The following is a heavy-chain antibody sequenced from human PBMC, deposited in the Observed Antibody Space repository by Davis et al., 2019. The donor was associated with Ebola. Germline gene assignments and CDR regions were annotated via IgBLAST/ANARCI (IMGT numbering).Heavy chain of an antibody. V-gene: IGHV3-48*04. CDR3: ARGTTREYSGYAGY. D-gene: IGHD5-12*01. J-gene: IGHJ4*02. Sequence: GESLKISCAASGFTFSSYSMNWVRQAPGKGLEWVSYISSSGSTIYYADSVKGRFTISRDNAKNSLYLQMNSLRAEDTAVYYCARGTTREYSGYAGYWGQGTLVTVS. CDR2: ISSSGSTI. CDR1: GFTFSSYS.